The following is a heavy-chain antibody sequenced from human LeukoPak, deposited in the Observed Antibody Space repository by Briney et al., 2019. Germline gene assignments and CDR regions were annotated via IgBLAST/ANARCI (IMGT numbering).Heavy chain of an antibody. D-gene: IGHD1-26*01. V-gene: IGHV1-46*01. CDR1: GYTFTSYY. Sequence: ASVKVSCKASGYTFTSYYMHWVRQAPGQGLEWMGIINPSGGSTSYAQKFQGRVTMTRDMSTSTVYMELSSLRSEDTAVYYCARPSVGATNDDAFDIWGQGTMVTVSS. CDR2: INPSGGST. CDR3: ARPSVGATNDDAFDI. J-gene: IGHJ3*02.